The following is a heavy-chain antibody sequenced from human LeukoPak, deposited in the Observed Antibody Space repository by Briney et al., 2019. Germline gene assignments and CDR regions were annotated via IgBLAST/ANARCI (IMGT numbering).Heavy chain of an antibody. V-gene: IGHV3-48*01. D-gene: IGHD1-26*01. CDR2: ICYGGSVK. CDR1: GFTFSTYA. J-gene: IGHJ4*02. CDR3: ARDRMGIDY. Sequence: GGSLRLSCADSGFTFSTYAMNWVRQAPGKGLEWISYICYGGSVKYYAASVKGRFTVSRDNAKNSLYLQMNSLRAEDTAVYYCARDRMGIDYWGQGTLVTVSS.